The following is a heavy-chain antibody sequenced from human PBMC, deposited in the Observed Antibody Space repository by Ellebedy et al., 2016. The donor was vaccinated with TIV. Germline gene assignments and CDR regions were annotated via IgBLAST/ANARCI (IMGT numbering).Heavy chain of an antibody. CDR2: ISSSSSTI. V-gene: IGHV3-48*04. CDR3: ARGGYTVTTSYYGKDV. Sequence: PGGSLRLSCAASGFTFGSYSMHWVRSAPGKGLEWVSYISSSSSTIYYADSVKGRFTISRDNAKNSLYLQMKSLRAEDTAVYYCARGGYTVTTSYYGKDVWGQGTTVTVSS. D-gene: IGHD4-11*01. CDR1: GFTFGSYS. J-gene: IGHJ6*02.